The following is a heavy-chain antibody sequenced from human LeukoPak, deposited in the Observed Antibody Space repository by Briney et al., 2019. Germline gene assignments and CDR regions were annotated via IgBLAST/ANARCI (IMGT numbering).Heavy chain of an antibody. J-gene: IGHJ3*02. CDR2: IKQDGSEK. D-gene: IGHD3-22*01. Sequence: GGSLRLSCAASGFTFSSYWRSWVRQAPGKGLEWVANIKQDGSEKYYVDSVKGRFTISRDNAKNSLYLQMNSLRAEDTAVYYCARAAWYDSSGYYPDAFDIWDQGTMVTVSS. CDR1: GFTFSSYW. CDR3: ARAAWYDSSGYYPDAFDI. V-gene: IGHV3-7*04.